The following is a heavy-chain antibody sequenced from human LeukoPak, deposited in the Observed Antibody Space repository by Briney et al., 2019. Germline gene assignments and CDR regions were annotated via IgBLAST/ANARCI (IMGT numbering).Heavy chain of an antibody. D-gene: IGHD2-15*01. CDR2: IYHLGAT. CDR1: GGSISSSNW. V-gene: IGHV4-4*02. Sequence: SETLSLTCTVSGGSISSSNWWSWVRQPPGKGLECIGEIYHLGATNYNPSLKSRVTISVDKSKNQFSLKLNSGTAADTAVYYCARAFLVGYSPEEYFFDYWGQGALVTVSS. J-gene: IGHJ4*02. CDR3: ARAFLVGYSPEEYFFDY.